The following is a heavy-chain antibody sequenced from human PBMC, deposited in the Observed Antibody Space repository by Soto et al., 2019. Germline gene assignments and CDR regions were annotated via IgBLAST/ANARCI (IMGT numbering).Heavy chain of an antibody. D-gene: IGHD3-9*01. J-gene: IGHJ4*02. Sequence: SETLSLTCTVSGGSISSGDYYWSWIRQPPGKGLEWIGYIYYSGSTYYNPSLKSRVTISVDTSKNQFSLKLSSVTAADTAVYHCARQYFDILTGHSGFDYWGQGIPVTVSS. V-gene: IGHV4-30-4*01. CDR3: ARQYFDILTGHSGFDY. CDR1: GGSISSGDYY. CDR2: IYYSGST.